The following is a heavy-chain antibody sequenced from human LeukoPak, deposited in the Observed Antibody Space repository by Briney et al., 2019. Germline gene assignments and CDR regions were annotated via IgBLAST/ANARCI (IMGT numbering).Heavy chain of an antibody. D-gene: IGHD1-7*01. V-gene: IGHV4-59*08. CDR2: IYYSGST. Sequence: SETLSLTCTVSGGSISSYYWSWIRQPPGKGLEWIGYIYYSGSTNYNPSLKSRVTISVDTSKNQFSLKLSSVTAADTAVYYCARAIPTQVGWNYVAYNWFDPWGQGTLVTVSS. J-gene: IGHJ5*02. CDR1: GGSISSYY. CDR3: ARAIPTQVGWNYVAYNWFDP.